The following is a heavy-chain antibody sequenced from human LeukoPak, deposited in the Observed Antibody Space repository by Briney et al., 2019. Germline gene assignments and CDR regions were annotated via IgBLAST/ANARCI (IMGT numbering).Heavy chain of an antibody. V-gene: IGHV3-21*06. Sequence: GGSLRLSCAASGFTLSIYSMNWVRQAPGKGLEWVSCISSSGSHIYYSDSVKGRFTISRDNAKNSLYLQMNSLRAEDTAVYYCARGSGYNYGFPDYWGQGTLVTVSS. CDR1: GFTLSIYS. CDR2: ISSSGSHI. CDR3: ARGSGYNYGFPDY. D-gene: IGHD5-18*01. J-gene: IGHJ4*02.